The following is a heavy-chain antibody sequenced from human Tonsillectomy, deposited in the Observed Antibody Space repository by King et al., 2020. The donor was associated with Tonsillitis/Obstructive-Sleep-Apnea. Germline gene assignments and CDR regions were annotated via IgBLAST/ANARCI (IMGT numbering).Heavy chain of an antibody. V-gene: IGHV4-59*08. Sequence: QLQESGPGLVKPSETLSLTCTVSGGSISSYYWSWIRQPPGKGLEWIGYIYYSGSTNYNPSLKSRVTISVDTSKNQFSLKLSSVTAAGTGVYYCARPTNYYYYMDVWGKGTTVTVSS. CDR3: ARPTNYYYYMDV. CDR2: IYYSGST. CDR1: GGSISSYY. J-gene: IGHJ6*03.